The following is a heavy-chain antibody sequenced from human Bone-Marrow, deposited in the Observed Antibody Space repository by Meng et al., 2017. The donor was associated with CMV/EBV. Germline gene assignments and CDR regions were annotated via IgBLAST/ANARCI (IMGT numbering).Heavy chain of an antibody. D-gene: IGHD3-3*01. CDR2: IRYDGSNK. CDR3: AKATYYDFWSGYYQYNHHGMDV. Sequence: GESLKISCAAPGFTFSCYRMHWVRQAPGKGLEWVAFIRYDGSNKYYADSVKGRFTISRDNSKNTLYLQMNSLRAEDTAVYYCAKATYYDFWSGYYQYNHHGMDVWGQGTTVTFSS. CDR1: GFTFSCYR. V-gene: IGHV3-30*02. J-gene: IGHJ6*02.